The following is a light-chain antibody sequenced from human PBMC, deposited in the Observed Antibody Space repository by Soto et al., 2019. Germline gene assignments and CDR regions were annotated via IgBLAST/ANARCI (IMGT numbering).Light chain of an antibody. CDR3: QHYHDYSRV. CDR1: QSVDTW. Sequence: DIQMTQSPSTLSASIGDTVTITCRTSQSVDTWLAWYQHKAGKAPKLLIYRASSLATGVPSRFSGSGSGTAFPLTITSLQPDDFATYYCQHYHDYSRVFGQGTQVEIK. CDR2: RAS. V-gene: IGKV1-5*03. J-gene: IGKJ1*01.